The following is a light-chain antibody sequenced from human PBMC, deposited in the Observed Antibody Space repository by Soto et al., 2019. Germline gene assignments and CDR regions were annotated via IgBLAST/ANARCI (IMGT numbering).Light chain of an antibody. CDR3: QQYNNLPPIT. V-gene: IGKV3-15*01. J-gene: IGKJ5*01. CDR1: RSVKTN. Sequence: EIAMTQTPATLSVSSGERAPLSCRARRSVKTNLAWYQQNPGPAPRLLIYGVSTRATNVSARFSGSGCGTEFTLTISSLQTEEIAIYYCQQYNNLPPITFGPGTRL. CDR2: GVS.